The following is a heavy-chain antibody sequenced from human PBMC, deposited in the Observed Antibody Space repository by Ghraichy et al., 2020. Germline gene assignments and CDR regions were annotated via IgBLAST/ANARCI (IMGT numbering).Heavy chain of an antibody. J-gene: IGHJ5*02. Sequence: ESLNISCAVYGGSSSDYDWTWIRQPPGKGLEWVGEINDSGSIDYNASLKSRVSISLDTSKNQFSLKLSSVTAEDTAVYFCARVVFSNNWTPVHWFDPWGQVTLVIVSS. CDR3: ARVVFSNNWTPVHWFDP. V-gene: IGHV4-34*01. CDR1: GGSSSDYD. D-gene: IGHD1-1*01. CDR2: INDSGSI.